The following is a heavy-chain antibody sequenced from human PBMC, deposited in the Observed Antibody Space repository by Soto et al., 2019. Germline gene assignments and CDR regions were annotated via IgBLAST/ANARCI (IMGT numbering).Heavy chain of an antibody. J-gene: IGHJ3*02. CDR2: IIPILGIA. D-gene: IGHD6-6*01. CDR1: GGTFSSYT. Sequence: QVQLVQSGAEVKKPGSSVKVSCKASGGTFSSYTISWVRQAPGQGLEWMGRIIPILGIANYAQKFQGRVTITADKSTSTAYMELSSLRSEDTAVYYCAREGGSSSSPFAFDIWGQGTMVTVSS. CDR3: AREGGSSSSPFAFDI. V-gene: IGHV1-69*08.